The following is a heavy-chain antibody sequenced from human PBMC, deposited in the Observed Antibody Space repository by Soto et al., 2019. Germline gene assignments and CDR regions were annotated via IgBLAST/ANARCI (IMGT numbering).Heavy chain of an antibody. V-gene: IGHV2-5*02. D-gene: IGHD2-15*01. CDR3: AHKGRRGAAMDV. CDR1: GFSLSSSVVG. Sequence: QITLKESGPTLVKPTQTLTLTFTFSGFSLSSSVVGVGWIRQPPGKGLEWLTLIYWDDDERYSPSLKSSLTIPKDTANNQVVLTLTDIDHVDTGTYFCAHKGRRGAAMDVLCRGTTVTVS. CDR2: IYWDDDE. J-gene: IGHJ6*02.